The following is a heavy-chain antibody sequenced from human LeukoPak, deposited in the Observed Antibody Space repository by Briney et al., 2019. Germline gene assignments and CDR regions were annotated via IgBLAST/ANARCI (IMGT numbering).Heavy chain of an antibody. D-gene: IGHD3-10*01. CDR3: ARINGGSGRLMDV. V-gene: IGHV1-69*13. CDR1: GGTFSSYA. J-gene: IGHJ6*02. CDR2: IIPIFGTA. Sequence: GASVKVSCKASGGTFSSYAISWVRQAPGQGLEWVGGIIPIFGTANYAQKFQGRVTITADESTSTAYMELSSLRSEDTAVYYCARINGGSGRLMDVWGQGTTVTVSS.